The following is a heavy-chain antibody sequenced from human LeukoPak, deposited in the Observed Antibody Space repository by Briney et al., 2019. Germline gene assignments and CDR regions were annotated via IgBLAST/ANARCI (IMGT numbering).Heavy chain of an antibody. J-gene: IGHJ4*02. V-gene: IGHV4-59*01. CDR2: IYYSGST. CDR1: GGSISSYY. D-gene: IGHD1-26*01. CDR3: ARDRLWELGGFDY. Sequence: PSETLSLTCTVSGGSISSYYWSWIRQPPGKGLEWIGYIYYSGSTNYNPSLKGRVTISVDTSKNQFSLKLSSVTAADTAVYYCARDRLWELGGFDYWGQGTLVTVSS.